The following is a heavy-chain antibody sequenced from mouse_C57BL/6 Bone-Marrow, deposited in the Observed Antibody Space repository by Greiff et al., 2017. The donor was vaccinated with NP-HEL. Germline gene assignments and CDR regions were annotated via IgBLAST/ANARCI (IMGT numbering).Heavy chain of an antibody. CDR1: GYTFTDYN. J-gene: IGHJ1*03. CDR3: ASGDRYYYGSSWNFDV. D-gene: IGHD1-1*01. CDR2: INPNNGGT. Sequence: VQLQQSGPELVKPGASVQMSCKASGYTFTDYNMHWVKQSHGKRLEWIGYINPNNGGTSYNHKFKGKATLTVNKCSSTDYMELRSLTSEDSAVYYCASGDRYYYGSSWNFDVWGTGTTVTVSS. V-gene: IGHV1-22*01.